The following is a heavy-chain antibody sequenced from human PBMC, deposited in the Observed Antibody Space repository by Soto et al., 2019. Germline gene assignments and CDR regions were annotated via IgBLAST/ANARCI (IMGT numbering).Heavy chain of an antibody. J-gene: IGHJ5*02. Sequence: QVQLQQWGAGLLKPSETLSLTCAVYGWSFSGYYWSWIRQPPGQGLEWIGEINHSGSTHYNPSLKSRVTISVDTSRNQFSQKLRSVTAAATAVYYCARGGRYFAAINWVYPWGQGTLVTVSS. CDR2: INHSGST. D-gene: IGHD3-9*01. CDR1: GWSFSGYY. V-gene: IGHV4-34*01. CDR3: ARGGRYFAAINWVYP.